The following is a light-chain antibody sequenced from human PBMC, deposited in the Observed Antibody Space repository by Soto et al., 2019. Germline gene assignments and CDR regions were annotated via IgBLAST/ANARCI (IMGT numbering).Light chain of an antibody. J-gene: IGKJ1*01. CDR3: QHYNSYSEA. CDR1: QDISDN. Sequence: DIQMTQSPSSLSASVGDSVTITCQASQDISDNLNWYQQKPGKAPKLLIYDASNLKTGVSSRFSGSGSGTDFTFTITSLQPEDIATYYCQHYNSYSEAFGQGTKVELK. CDR2: DAS. V-gene: IGKV1-33*01.